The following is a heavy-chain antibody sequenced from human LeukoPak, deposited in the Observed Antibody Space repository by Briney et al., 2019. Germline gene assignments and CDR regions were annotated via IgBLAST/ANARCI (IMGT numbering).Heavy chain of an antibody. CDR2: ISAYNGNT. CDR3: ATSVGTANYYYYGMDV. J-gene: IGHJ6*02. CDR1: GYTFTSYG. D-gene: IGHD5-18*01. V-gene: IGHV1-18*01. Sequence: GASVKVSCKASGYTFTSYGISWVRQAPGQGLECMGWISAYNGNTNYAQKLQGRVTMTTDTSTSTAYMELRSLRSDDTAVYYCATSVGTANYYYYGMDVWGQGTTVTVSS.